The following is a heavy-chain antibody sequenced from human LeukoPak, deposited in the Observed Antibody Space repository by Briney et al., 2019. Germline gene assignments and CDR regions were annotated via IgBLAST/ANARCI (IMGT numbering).Heavy chain of an antibody. CDR2: ISSSSSTI. Sequence: GESLRLSCAASGFTFSDYTMNWVRQAPGKGLEWVSYISSSSSTIYYADSVKGRFTISRDNAKNSLYLQMNSLRAEDTAVYYCARGAFTWIQHPYAMDVWGQGTTVTVSS. D-gene: IGHD5-18*01. J-gene: IGHJ6*02. V-gene: IGHV3-48*04. CDR1: GFTFSDYT. CDR3: ARGAFTWIQHPYAMDV.